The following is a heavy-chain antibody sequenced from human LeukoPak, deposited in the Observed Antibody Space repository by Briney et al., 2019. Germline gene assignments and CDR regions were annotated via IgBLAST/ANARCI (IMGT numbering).Heavy chain of an antibody. CDR2: MNPNSGNT. V-gene: IGHV1-8*01. Sequence: ASVKVSCKASGYTFTSYDINWVRQATGQGLEWMGWMNPNSGNTGYAQKFQGRVTMTRNTSISTAYMELSSLRSEDTAVYYCARAVPYYFGSGSTEELDYWGQGTLVTVSS. CDR1: GYTFTSYD. CDR3: ARAVPYYFGSGSTEELDY. J-gene: IGHJ4*02. D-gene: IGHD3-10*01.